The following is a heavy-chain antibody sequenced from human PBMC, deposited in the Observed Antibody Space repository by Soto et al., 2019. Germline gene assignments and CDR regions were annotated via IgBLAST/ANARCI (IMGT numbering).Heavy chain of an antibody. CDR3: ARDQGTIFGVVKGILDY. V-gene: IGHV3-33*01. CDR1: GFTFSSYG. CDR2: IWYDGSNK. D-gene: IGHD3-3*01. Sequence: GGSLRLSCAASGFTFSSYGMHWVRQAPGKGLEWVAVIWYDGSNKYYADSVKGRFTISRDNSKNTLYLQMNSLRAEDTAVYYCARDQGTIFGVVKGILDYWGQGTLVTVSS. J-gene: IGHJ4*02.